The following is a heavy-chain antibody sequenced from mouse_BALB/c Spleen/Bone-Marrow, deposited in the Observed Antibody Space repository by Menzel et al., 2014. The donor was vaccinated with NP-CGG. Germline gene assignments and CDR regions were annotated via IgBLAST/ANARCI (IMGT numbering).Heavy chain of an antibody. CDR1: GFTFSSFG. J-gene: IGHJ2*01. V-gene: IGHV5-17*02. Sequence: EVMLVESGGGLVQPGGSRKLSCAASGFTFSSFGMHWVRQAPEKGLEWVAYISSASSTVYYADKVMGRFTISRDNPKNTLFLQMTSLRSEDKAMYYCARSGSSSGYFDYWGQGTTLTVSS. CDR3: ARSGSSSGYFDY. CDR2: ISSASSTV. D-gene: IGHD1-1*01.